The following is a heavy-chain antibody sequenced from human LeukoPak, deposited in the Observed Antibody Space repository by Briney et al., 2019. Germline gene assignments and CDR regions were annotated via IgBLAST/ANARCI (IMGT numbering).Heavy chain of an antibody. CDR2: ISGSGGST. CDR1: GFTFSSYA. V-gene: IGHV3-23*01. J-gene: IGHJ6*02. D-gene: IGHD4-17*01. CDR3: AKDQSFGPPTPPIDYGDYDPDTYYYYGMDV. Sequence: GGSLRLSCAASGFTFSSYAMSWVRQAPGKGLEWVSAISGSGGSTYYADSVKGRFTIPRDNSKNTLYLQMNSLRAEDTALYHCAKDQSFGPPTPPIDYGDYDPDTYYYYGMDVWGQGTTVTVSS.